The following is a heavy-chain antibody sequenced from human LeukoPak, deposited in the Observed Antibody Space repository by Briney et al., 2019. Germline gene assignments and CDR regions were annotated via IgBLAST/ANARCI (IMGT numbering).Heavy chain of an antibody. Sequence: TSETLSLTCTVSGASISNYYWSWIRQTPEKGLEWMGHIHTSGESRYYPSLESRLTMSIDTSRNQLSLKLTSVTAADTAVYYCARHLRLSYYYDSSGYYHDAFDIWGQGTMVTVSS. CDR2: IHTSGES. CDR3: ARHLRLSYYYDSSGYYHDAFDI. D-gene: IGHD3-22*01. V-gene: IGHV4-4*09. J-gene: IGHJ3*02. CDR1: GASISNYY.